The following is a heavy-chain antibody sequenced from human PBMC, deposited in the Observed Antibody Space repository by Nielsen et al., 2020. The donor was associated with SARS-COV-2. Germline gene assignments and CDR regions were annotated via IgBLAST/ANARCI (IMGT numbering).Heavy chain of an antibody. J-gene: IGHJ4*02. CDR1: AYSFTTYT. D-gene: IGHD4-17*01. V-gene: IGHV1-3*01. Sequence: ASVKVSCKASAYSFTTYTIHWVRQAPGQRLEWMGWINVGNGYTKYSQKFQARVMFTRDTSATTAYMELSSLTSEDTAVYYCAREYGEGVDYWGQGTLVTVSS. CDR2: INVGNGYT. CDR3: AREYGEGVDY.